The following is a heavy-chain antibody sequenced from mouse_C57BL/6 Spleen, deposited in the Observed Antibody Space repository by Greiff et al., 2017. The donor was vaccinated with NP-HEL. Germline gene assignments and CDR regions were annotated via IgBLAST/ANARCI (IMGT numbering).Heavy chain of an antibody. Sequence: VQLQQPGAELVKPGASVKLSCKASGYTFTSYWMHWVKQRPGQGLEWIGMIHPNSGSTNYNEKFKSKATLTVDKSSSTAYMQLSSLTSEDSAVYYCARAYYSTWFAYWGQGTLVTVSA. CDR1: GYTFTSYW. J-gene: IGHJ3*01. V-gene: IGHV1-64*01. D-gene: IGHD2-5*01. CDR3: ARAYYSTWFAY. CDR2: IHPNSGST.